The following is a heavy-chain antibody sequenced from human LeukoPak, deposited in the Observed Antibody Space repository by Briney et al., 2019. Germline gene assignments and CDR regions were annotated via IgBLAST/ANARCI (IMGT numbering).Heavy chain of an antibody. CDR2: ISGSGGST. J-gene: IGHJ4*02. Sequence: GGSLRLSCAASGFTFSSYGMHWVRQAPGKGLEWVSAISGSGGSTYYADSVKGRFTISRDNSKNTLYLQMNSLRAEDTAVYYCATGGPDIVVVPAAIGGDYWGQGTLVTVSS. CDR3: ATGGPDIVVVPAAIGGDY. CDR1: GFTFSSYG. D-gene: IGHD2-2*01. V-gene: IGHV3-23*01.